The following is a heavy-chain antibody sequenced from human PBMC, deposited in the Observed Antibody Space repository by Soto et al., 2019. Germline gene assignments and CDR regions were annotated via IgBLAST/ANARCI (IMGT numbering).Heavy chain of an antibody. D-gene: IGHD3-16*01. CDR2: IYFNGNT. Sequence: SETLSLTCSVSADSFSKYYWTWIRQPPGEGLEWIGYIYFNGNTNYNPSLKGRVTISIDTSKKQFSLNLSSVTAADTAVYYRASVTFGGVVLAHWGQGTLVTVSS. CDR3: ASVTFGGVVLAH. CDR1: ADSFSKYY. J-gene: IGHJ4*02. V-gene: IGHV4-59*01.